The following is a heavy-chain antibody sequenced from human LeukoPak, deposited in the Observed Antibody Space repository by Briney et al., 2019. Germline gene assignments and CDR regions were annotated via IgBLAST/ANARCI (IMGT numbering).Heavy chain of an antibody. D-gene: IGHD6-19*01. CDR3: VGDPPSSGWAFDC. CDR1: GFTFRTYA. Sequence: QSGGSLRLSCAASGFTFRTYAMHWVRQAPGKGLEWVAMIWSDENHKYYADSVKGRFTVSRDNSKNMLYLQMNSLRVDDTAVYYCVGDPPSSGWAFDCWGQGTLVTVAS. V-gene: IGHV3-33*01. J-gene: IGHJ4*02. CDR2: IWSDENHK.